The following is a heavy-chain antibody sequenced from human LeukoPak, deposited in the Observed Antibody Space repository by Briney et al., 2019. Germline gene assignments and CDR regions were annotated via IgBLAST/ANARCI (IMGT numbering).Heavy chain of an antibody. J-gene: IGHJ6*02. CDR1: GFTFRSYA. CDR3: ARDSEIVATMYGMDV. Sequence: PGGSLRLSCAASGFTFRSYAIHWVRQAPGKGLEWVAVIWYDGSNKYYADSVKGRFTISRDNSKNTLYLQMNSLRAEDTAVYCCARDSEIVATMYGMDVWGQGTTVTVSS. V-gene: IGHV3-33*08. CDR2: IWYDGSNK. D-gene: IGHD5-12*01.